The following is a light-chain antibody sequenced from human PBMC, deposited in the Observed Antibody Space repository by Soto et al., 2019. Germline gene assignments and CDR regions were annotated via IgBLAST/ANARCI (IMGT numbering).Light chain of an antibody. Sequence: DIVMTQSPDSLAVYLGEKATINCKPSQSVLYSSNNKNYLAWYQQKPGRPPKLLIYWASTRASGVPDRFSGSGSGTDFTLTISSLQAEDVAVYYCQQYYNTPITFGQGTRLEIK. CDR2: WAS. V-gene: IGKV4-1*01. J-gene: IGKJ5*01. CDR1: QSVLYSSNNKNY. CDR3: QQYYNTPIT.